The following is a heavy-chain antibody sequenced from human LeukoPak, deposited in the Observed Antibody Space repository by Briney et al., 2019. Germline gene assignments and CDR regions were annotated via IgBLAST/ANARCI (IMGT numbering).Heavy chain of an antibody. J-gene: IGHJ3*02. CDR3: ASFCSSTSCSYHDAFDI. CDR1: GGSISSYY. D-gene: IGHD2-2*01. V-gene: IGHV4-4*09. CDR2: IYTSGST. Sequence: PSETLSLTCTVSGGSISSYYWSWIRQPAGKGLEWIGYIYTSGSTNYNPSLKSRVTISVDTSKNQFSLKLSSVTAADTAVYYCASFCSSTSCSYHDAFDIWGQGTMVTVSS.